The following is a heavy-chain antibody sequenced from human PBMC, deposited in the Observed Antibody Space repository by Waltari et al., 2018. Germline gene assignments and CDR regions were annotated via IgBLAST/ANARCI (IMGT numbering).Heavy chain of an antibody. CDR3: ARDLGGFNHFDWLLSI. J-gene: IGHJ3*02. Sequence: QVQLQESGPGLVKPSETLSLTCTVSGDSINNHHWAWIRQPPGKGLEWIGYAYYTGRTNYNPSLRSRLTISVDTSKNQFSLNLNSVTAADTAVYYCARDLGGFNHFDWLLSIWGPGTMVTVSS. CDR2: AYYTGRT. CDR1: GDSINNHH. D-gene: IGHD3-9*01. V-gene: IGHV4-59*11.